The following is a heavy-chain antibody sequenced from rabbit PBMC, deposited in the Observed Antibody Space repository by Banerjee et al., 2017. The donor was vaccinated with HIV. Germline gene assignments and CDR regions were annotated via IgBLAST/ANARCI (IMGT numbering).Heavy chain of an antibody. D-gene: IGHD4-1*01. CDR2: IYTGNSGNT. CDR1: GFTISSSYW. V-gene: IGHV1S40*01. CDR3: ARDLAGVIGWNFDL. J-gene: IGHJ4*01. Sequence: QSLEESGGDLVKPGASLTLTCTASGFTISSSYWICWVRQAPGKGLEWIACIYTGNSGNTNYASWAKGRFTISKTSSTTVALQMTSLTAADTATYFCARDLAGVIGWNFDLWGPGTLVTVS.